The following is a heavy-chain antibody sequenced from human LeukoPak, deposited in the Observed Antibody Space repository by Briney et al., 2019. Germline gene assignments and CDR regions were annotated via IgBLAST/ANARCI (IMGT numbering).Heavy chain of an antibody. D-gene: IGHD6-13*01. CDR3: ARAGYSSSWYPVGGNRYFDY. J-gene: IGHJ4*02. CDR1: GGSFSGYY. Sequence: SETLSLTCAVYGGSFSGYYWSWIRQPPGKGLEWIGEINHSGSTNYNPSLKSRVTISVDTSENQFSLKLSSVTAADTAVYYCARAGYSSSWYPVGGNRYFDYWGQGTLVTVSS. CDR2: INHSGST. V-gene: IGHV4-34*01.